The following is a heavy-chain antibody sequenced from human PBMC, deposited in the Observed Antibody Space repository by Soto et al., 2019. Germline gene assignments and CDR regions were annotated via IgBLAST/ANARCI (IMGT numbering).Heavy chain of an antibody. V-gene: IGHV1-2*04. Sequence: QVQLVQSGAEVKKPGASVKVSCKASGYTFTGYYMHWVRQAPGQGLEWMGWINPNSGGTNYVQKFQGWVTMTRDTSISTAYMELSRLRSDDTAVYYCARDRCSGGSCSSGGFDYWGQGTLVTVSS. CDR2: INPNSGGT. CDR1: GYTFTGYY. J-gene: IGHJ4*02. D-gene: IGHD2-15*01. CDR3: ARDRCSGGSCSSGGFDY.